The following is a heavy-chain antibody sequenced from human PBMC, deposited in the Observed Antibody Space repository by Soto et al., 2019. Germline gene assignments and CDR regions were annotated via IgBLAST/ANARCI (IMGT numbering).Heavy chain of an antibody. V-gene: IGHV4-59*01. J-gene: IGHJ4*02. CDR2: IYYSGST. D-gene: IGHD4-17*01. Sequence: QVQLQESGPGLVKPSETLSLTCTVSGGSISSYYWSWIRQPPGKGLECIGYIYYSGSTNYNPSLKSRGTISVDTSKNQFSLKLTSVTAADTAVYYCARDSYGDSLDYWGQGTLVTVSS. CDR3: ARDSYGDSLDY. CDR1: GGSISSYY.